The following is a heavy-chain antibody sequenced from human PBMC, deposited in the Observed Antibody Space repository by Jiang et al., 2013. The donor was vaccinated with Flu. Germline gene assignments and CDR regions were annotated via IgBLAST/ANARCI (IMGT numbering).Heavy chain of an antibody. V-gene: IGHV2-70*04. CDR3: ARVHEGDYYYYGMDV. J-gene: IGHJ6*02. CDR2: IDWDDDK. Sequence: KPTQTLTLTCTFSGFSLISSGMRVNWIRQPPGKALEWLARIDWDDDKYYSTSLKTRLTISKDTSKNQVVLTMTNMDPVDTATYYCARVHEGDYYYYGMDVWGQGTTVTVSS. CDR1: GFSLISSGMR.